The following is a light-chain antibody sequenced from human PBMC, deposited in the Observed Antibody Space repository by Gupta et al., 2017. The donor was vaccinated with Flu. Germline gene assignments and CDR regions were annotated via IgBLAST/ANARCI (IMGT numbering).Light chain of an antibody. CDR1: QSFSSNL. CDR3: QQYVGSPPWT. Sequence: EVVLTQSPATLSLSPGERATLSCGASQSFSSNLLAWYQQKPGLAPRLLIYDAFNRTAGTPDRFSGSGSGTDFTLTISRLEPGDFAVYYCQQYVGSPPWTFGQGTKLEI. J-gene: IGKJ2*02. CDR2: DAF. V-gene: IGKV3D-20*01.